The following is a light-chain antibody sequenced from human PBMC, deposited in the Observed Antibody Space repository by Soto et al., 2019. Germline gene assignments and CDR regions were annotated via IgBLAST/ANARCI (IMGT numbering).Light chain of an antibody. CDR2: SAS. CDR1: RAINNY. V-gene: IGKV1-39*01. CDR3: QQSYSTPPN. Sequence: IPMTQSPSSLSASVGDRVTLTCQTSRAINNYVNWYQHHPGRVPKLLISSASILQAGVPSRFSAGGSGTHFALTINNLQPEDVATYYCQQSYSTPPNFGQGTKLEI. J-gene: IGKJ2*01.